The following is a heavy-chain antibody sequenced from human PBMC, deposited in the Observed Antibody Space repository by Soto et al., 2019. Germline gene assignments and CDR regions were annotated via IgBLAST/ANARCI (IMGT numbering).Heavy chain of an antibody. V-gene: IGHV3-23*01. CDR2: ISSSGGST. CDR1: GFIFSTYA. CDR3: AHPRGYGVFDAVDI. J-gene: IGHJ3*02. D-gene: IGHD4-17*01. Sequence: GWSLRLSCAASGFIFSTYAMNLVRQAPGKGLEWVSAISSSGGSTFYAESVRGRFTISRDNSINTLYLQMSSLRTEDTAVYYCAHPRGYGVFDAVDIWGKGTMVPVXS.